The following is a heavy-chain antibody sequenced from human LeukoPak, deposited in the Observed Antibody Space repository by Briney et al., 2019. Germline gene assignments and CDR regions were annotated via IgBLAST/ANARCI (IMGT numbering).Heavy chain of an antibody. CDR3: ARVRFYCSGGRCYSRLIDY. V-gene: IGHV4-59*01. D-gene: IGHD2-15*01. CDR1: GGSISSYY. J-gene: IGHJ4*02. CDR2: IYYSGST. Sequence: SETLSLTCTVSGGSISSYYWSWIRQPPGNGLEWIGYIYYSGSTNYNPSLKSRVTISVDTSKNQFSLKLSSVTAADTAVYYCARVRFYCSGGRCYSRLIDYWGQGTLVTVSS.